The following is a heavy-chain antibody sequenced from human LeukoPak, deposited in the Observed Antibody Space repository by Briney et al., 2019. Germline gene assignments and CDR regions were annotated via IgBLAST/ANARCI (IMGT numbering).Heavy chain of an antibody. CDR1: GYSFTNNW. CDR3: VRTPTCSSGSCYPNWFDS. D-gene: IGHD2-15*01. J-gene: IGHJ5*01. Sequence: GESLKISCQGSGYSFTNNWIGWVRQMPGKGLEWMAIVYPGDSNTKYSPSFQDQVTISADKPITTAYLQWSRLKASDTAMYYCVRTPTCSSGSCYPNWFDSWGQGTLVTVSS. CDR2: VYPGDSNT. V-gene: IGHV5-51*04.